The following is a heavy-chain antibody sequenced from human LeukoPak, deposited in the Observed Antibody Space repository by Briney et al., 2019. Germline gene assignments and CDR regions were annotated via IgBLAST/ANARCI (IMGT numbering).Heavy chain of an antibody. D-gene: IGHD1-26*01. CDR1: GFTVSSNY. V-gene: IGHV3-53*01. CDR3: ARDGTVQDAFDI. CDR2: IYSGGST. Sequence: RSGGSLRLSCAASGFTVSSNYMSWVRQAPGKGLEWVSVIYSGGSTYYADSVKGRFTISRDNSKNTLYLQMNSLRAEDTAVYYCARDGTVQDAFDIWGQGTMVTVSS. J-gene: IGHJ3*02.